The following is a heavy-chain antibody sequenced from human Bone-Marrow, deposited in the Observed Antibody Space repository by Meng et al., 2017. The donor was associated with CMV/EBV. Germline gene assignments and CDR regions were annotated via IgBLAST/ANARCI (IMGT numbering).Heavy chain of an antibody. V-gene: IGHV3-30*04. CDR1: GFSLSNYA. CDR3: ARGGLTIFVVVTRISTGFDY. J-gene: IGHJ4*02. D-gene: IGHD3-3*01. CDR2: ISYDGSNK. Sequence: CGDPGFSLSNYATHWVRQAPGKGLEWVAVISYDGSNKYYADSVKGRFTISRDNSKNTLYLQMNSLRAEDTAVYYCARGGLTIFVVVTRISTGFDYWGQGTLVTVSS.